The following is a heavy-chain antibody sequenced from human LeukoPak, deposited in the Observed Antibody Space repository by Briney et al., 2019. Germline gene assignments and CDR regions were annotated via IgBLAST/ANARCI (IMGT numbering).Heavy chain of an antibody. CDR1: GFTFNIYP. CDR2: ISNDGSNK. Sequence: PGGSLRLSCVASGFTFNIYPMHWVRQAPGTGLEWVALISNDGSNKYYADSVKGRFTISRDNSKNTLYLQMNSLRAEDTAVYYCAKTQMPYDSSGYWAFDYWGQGTLVTVSS. D-gene: IGHD3-22*01. J-gene: IGHJ4*02. V-gene: IGHV3-30*04. CDR3: AKTQMPYDSSGYWAFDY.